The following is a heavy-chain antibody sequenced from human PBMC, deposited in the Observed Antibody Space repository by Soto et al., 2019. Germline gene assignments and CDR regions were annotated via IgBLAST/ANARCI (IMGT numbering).Heavy chain of an antibody. V-gene: IGHV2-5*02. D-gene: IGHD2-2*01. CDR1: GFSLTTSGVG. J-gene: IGHJ5*02. CDR3: APRGVVVYEAGFDP. CDR2: IYWDDDK. Sequence: QITLKESGPTLVKPTQTLTLTCTFSGFSLTTSGVGVGWIRRPPGKALQWLALIYWDDDKRYSPSLKSRLTNTTATPKNQVAPTTTNLDPVVTAPSYCAPRGVVVYEAGFDPWGQRTLVTVFS.